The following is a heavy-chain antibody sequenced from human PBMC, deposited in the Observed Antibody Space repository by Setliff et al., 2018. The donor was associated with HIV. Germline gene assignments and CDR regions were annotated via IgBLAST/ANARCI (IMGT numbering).Heavy chain of an antibody. Sequence: GASVKVSCKASGYPFSNFGVSWVRQAPGQGLEWMAWINVYNGDTSFAQKFQGRITLTTDTSANTAYMELSSLRPDDTAVYFCARGALLAVFDFDHWGHGTQVTVSS. V-gene: IGHV1-18*01. CDR3: ARGALLAVFDFDH. CDR2: INVYNGDT. CDR1: GYPFSNFG. J-gene: IGHJ4*01. D-gene: IGHD3-10*01.